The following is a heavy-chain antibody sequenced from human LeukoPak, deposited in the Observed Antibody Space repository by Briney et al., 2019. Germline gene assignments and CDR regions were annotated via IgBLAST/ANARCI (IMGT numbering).Heavy chain of an antibody. D-gene: IGHD6-19*01. J-gene: IGHJ1*01. CDR1: GFTFSSYA. CDR3: AKEPVAVQTEYFQH. Sequence: GGSLRLSCAASGFTFSSYAMSWVRQAPGKGLEWVSAISGSGGSTYYADSVKGRFTISRDNSKHTLSLQMNSLRAEDTAVYYCAKEPVAVQTEYFQHWGQGTLVTVSS. CDR2: ISGSGGST. V-gene: IGHV3-23*01.